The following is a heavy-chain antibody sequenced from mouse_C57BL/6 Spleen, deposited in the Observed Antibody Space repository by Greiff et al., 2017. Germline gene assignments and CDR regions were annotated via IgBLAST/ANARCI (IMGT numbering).Heavy chain of an antibody. CDR2: IDPETGGT. CDR3: TRRAGNWYFDV. V-gene: IGHV1-15*01. CDR1: GYTFTDYE. J-gene: IGHJ1*03. D-gene: IGHD3-3*01. Sequence: QVHVKQSGAELVRPGASVTLSCKASGYTFTDYEMHWVKQTPVHGLEWIGAIDPETGGTAYNQKFKGKAILTADKSSSTAYMELRSLTSEDSAVYYCTRRAGNWYFDVWGTGTTVTVSS.